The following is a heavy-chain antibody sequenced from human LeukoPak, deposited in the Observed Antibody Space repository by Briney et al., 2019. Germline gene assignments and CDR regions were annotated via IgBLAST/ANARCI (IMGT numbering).Heavy chain of an antibody. D-gene: IGHD5-12*01. Sequence: GGSLRLSCAASGFTLSSYWMNWVRQAPGKGLVWVSRINSDERSISYADSVKGRFTISRDNAKNTLYLQMNRLRAEDTGVYYCARENGGYSGYEDNWGQGTLVTVSS. CDR1: GFTLSSYW. J-gene: IGHJ4*02. CDR3: ARENGGYSGYEDN. CDR2: INSDERSI. V-gene: IGHV3-74*01.